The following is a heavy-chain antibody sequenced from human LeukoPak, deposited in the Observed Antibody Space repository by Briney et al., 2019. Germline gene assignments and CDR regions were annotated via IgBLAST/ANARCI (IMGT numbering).Heavy chain of an antibody. CDR2: ISSSGSTI. CDR1: GFTFSSYE. CDR3: ARAQYYGGGEDP. J-gene: IGHJ5*02. Sequence: GGSLRLSCAASGFTFSSYEMNWVRQAPGKGVEGVLYISSSGSTIYYAHSVKGRFNISRDNAKNSLYLQINTLGAEDTAVYYCARAQYYGGGEDPWGQGTLVTVSS. D-gene: IGHD2/OR15-2a*01. V-gene: IGHV3-48*03.